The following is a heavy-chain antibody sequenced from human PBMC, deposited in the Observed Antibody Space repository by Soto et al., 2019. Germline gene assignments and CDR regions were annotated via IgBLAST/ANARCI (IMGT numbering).Heavy chain of an antibody. CDR1: GGSISSINW. Sequence: SETLSLTCAVSGGSISSINWWIWVRQPPGKGLEWIGGIYYSGSTNYNPSLRSRLSMSIDTPKNQFSLKLKSVTAADTALYFCARQRTSVVTQAYFDVWGPGSLVTVSS. J-gene: IGHJ4*02. CDR3: ARQRTSVVTQAYFDV. D-gene: IGHD2-21*02. CDR2: IYYSGST. V-gene: IGHV4-4*02.